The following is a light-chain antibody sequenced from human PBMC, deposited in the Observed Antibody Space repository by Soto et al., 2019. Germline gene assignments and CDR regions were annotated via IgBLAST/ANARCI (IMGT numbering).Light chain of an antibody. CDR1: QSINSW. J-gene: IGKJ1*01. CDR3: QRYNAFSQT. CDR2: DAS. V-gene: IGKV1-5*01. Sequence: DIQMTQSPSTLSASVGDRVTITCRASQSINSWVAWFQQKPGKAPKVLIYDASTLESGVPSMFSGSGSGTEFTLTIDSLQPDDVATYYCQRYNAFSQTFGQGTKVEI.